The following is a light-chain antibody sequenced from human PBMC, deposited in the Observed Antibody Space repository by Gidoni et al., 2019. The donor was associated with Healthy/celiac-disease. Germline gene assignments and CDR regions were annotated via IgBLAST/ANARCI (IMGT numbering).Light chain of an antibody. V-gene: IGKV3-15*01. CDR1: QSVSSN. CDR2: GAS. J-gene: IGKJ2*01. Sequence: EIVMTQSPPTLSVSPGERATLSCRASQSVSSNLAWYQQKPGQAPRLLIYGASTRATGIPARFSGSGSGTEFTLTISSLQSEDFAVYYCQQYNNWRGTFXXXTKLEIK. CDR3: QQYNNWRGT.